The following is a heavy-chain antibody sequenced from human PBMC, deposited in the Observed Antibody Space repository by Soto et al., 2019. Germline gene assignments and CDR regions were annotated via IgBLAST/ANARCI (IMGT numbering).Heavy chain of an antibody. CDR1: GFTFSSYG. Sequence: QVQLVESGGGVVQPGRSLRLSCAASGFTFSSYGMPWVRQAPGKGLEWVAVISYDGSNKYYADSVKGRFTISRDNSKNTLYLQMNSLRAEDTAVYYCAKDWGNILRYFDWLLGADYWGQGTLVTVSS. J-gene: IGHJ4*02. CDR2: ISYDGSNK. V-gene: IGHV3-30*18. CDR3: AKDWGNILRYFDWLLGADY. D-gene: IGHD3-9*01.